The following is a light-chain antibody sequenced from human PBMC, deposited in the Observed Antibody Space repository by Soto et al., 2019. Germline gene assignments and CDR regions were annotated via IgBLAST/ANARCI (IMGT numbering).Light chain of an antibody. CDR1: QSISSW. J-gene: IGKJ2*01. CDR3: QHYNSYYT. Sequence: DIQMTQSPSTLSASVGDRVTITCRASQSISSWLAWYQQKPGKAPKLLIYRASNLESGVPSRFSGSGSGTEFTLTISSLQPDDFATYYCQHYNSYYTFGQGTKLEIK. V-gene: IGKV1-5*03. CDR2: RAS.